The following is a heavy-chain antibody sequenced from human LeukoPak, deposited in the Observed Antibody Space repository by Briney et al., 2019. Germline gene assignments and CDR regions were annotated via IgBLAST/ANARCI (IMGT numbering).Heavy chain of an antibody. CDR2: INHSEST. CDR3: ANYDGVYYMDV. D-gene: IGHD3-22*01. CDR1: GESFSGYY. Sequence: KPSETLSLTCAVYGESFSGYYWWWIRQPPGKGLEWIGEINHSESTNYNPSLKSRVTISVDTSKNQFSLRLSSVTAADTAVYYCANYDGVYYMDVWGKGTTVTVSS. J-gene: IGHJ6*03. V-gene: IGHV4-34*01.